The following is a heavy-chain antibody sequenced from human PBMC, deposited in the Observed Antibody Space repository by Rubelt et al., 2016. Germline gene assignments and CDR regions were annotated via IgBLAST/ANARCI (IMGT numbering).Heavy chain of an antibody. V-gene: IGHV3-7*01. CDR2: IKQDGSKK. CDR3: AREGDYNAFDI. Sequence: EVQLVQSGGGLVQPGGSLRLSCAASGFTFSSYWMSWVRQAPGKGLEWVANIKQDGSKKEYMDSVTGRFTISRDNAKNSLYLQMNSLRVEDTAVFYCAREGDYNAFDIWGQGTIVTVSS. CDR1: GFTFSSYW. J-gene: IGHJ3*02. D-gene: IGHD4-17*01.